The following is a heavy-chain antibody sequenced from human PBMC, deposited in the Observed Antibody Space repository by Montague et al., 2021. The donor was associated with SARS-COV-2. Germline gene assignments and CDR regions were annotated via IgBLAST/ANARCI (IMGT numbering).Heavy chain of an antibody. CDR3: ARGTTVTTLCSYYYGMDV. D-gene: IGHD4-17*01. CDR2: INHSGST. Sequence: SETLSLTCAVYGGSFSGYYWSWIRQPPGKGLEWIGEINHSGSTNYNPSLKSRVTISVDTSKNQFSLKLSSVTAADTAVYYCARGTTVTTLCSYYYGMDVWGQGTTVIVSS. V-gene: IGHV4-34*01. CDR1: GGSFSGYY. J-gene: IGHJ6*02.